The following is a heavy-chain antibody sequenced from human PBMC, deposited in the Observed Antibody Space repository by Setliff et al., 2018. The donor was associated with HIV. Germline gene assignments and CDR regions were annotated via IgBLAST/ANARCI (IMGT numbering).Heavy chain of an antibody. D-gene: IGHD5-12*01. CDR3: ARELSVSGVYYYYMDV. V-gene: IGHV4-61*01. CDR2: IYYSGST. Sequence: PSETLSLTCSVSDGSMTSGSYYWGWIRQPPGKGLEWIGYIYYSGSTYYNPSLKSRVTISVDTSKNQFSLKLTSVTAADTAVYYCARELSVSGVYYYYMDVWGKGTTVTVSS. CDR1: DGSMTSGSYY. J-gene: IGHJ6*03.